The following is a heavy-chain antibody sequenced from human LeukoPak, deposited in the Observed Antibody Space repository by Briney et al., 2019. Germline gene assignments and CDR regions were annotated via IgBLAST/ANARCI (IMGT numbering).Heavy chain of an antibody. CDR2: ISYDAHNR. J-gene: IGHJ5*02. Sequence: GGSLRLSCAASGFTFSGYGMHWVRQAPGKGLEWVAVISYDAHNRDYADSVKGRFTISRDNSKNTLYLQMNSLRPEDTAVYHCGKVGPLFVDRSSWYDGGWFDPWGQGTLVTVSS. V-gene: IGHV3-30*18. CDR1: GFTFSGYG. CDR3: GKVGPLFVDRSSWYDGGWFDP. D-gene: IGHD6-13*01.